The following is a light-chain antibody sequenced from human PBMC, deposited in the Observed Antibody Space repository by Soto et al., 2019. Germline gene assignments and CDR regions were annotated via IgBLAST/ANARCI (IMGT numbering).Light chain of an antibody. CDR3: HQRSEWPHT. J-gene: IGKJ2*01. CDR2: ATS. CDR1: QSVSRF. Sequence: EIVLTQSPATLSLSPGERATLSCRASQSVSRFLAWYQQRPGQAPRLLIFATSNRATGIPARFSASGSGTDFTLTISSLEPEDFAVYYCHQRSEWPHTFGQGTNLEIK. V-gene: IGKV3-11*01.